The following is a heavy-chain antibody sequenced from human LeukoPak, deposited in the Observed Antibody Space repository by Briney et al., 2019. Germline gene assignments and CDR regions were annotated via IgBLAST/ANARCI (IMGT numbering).Heavy chain of an antibody. CDR3: ARHGYDSSGYGSAFDI. CDR2: IYYSGST. CDR1: GGSISSYY. Sequence: SETLSLTCTVSGGSISSYYWSWIRQPPGKGLEWIGYIYYSGSTNYNPSLKSRVTISVDTSKNQFSLKLSSVTAADTAVYYGARHGYDSSGYGSAFDIWGQGTMVTVSS. D-gene: IGHD3-22*01. V-gene: IGHV4-59*08. J-gene: IGHJ3*02.